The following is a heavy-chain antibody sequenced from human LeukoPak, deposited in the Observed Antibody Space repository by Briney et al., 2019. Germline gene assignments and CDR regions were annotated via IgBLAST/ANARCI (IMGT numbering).Heavy chain of an antibody. CDR3: ARLVYYTCGVCPGFDH. Sequence: GASVKLSCKASGSTFTSYGISWVRQAPGQGLEWMGWISAYNGNTNYAQKLQGRVTMTTYTSTSTTYMELRSLRAEDAGVYYCARLVYYTCGVCPGFDHWRRGTLVSVPS. CDR1: GSTFTSYG. V-gene: IGHV1-18*01. J-gene: IGHJ4*02. D-gene: IGHD2-8*02. CDR2: ISAYNGNT.